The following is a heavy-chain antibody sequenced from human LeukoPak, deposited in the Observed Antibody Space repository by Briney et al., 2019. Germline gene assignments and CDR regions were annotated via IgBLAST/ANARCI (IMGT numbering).Heavy chain of an antibody. D-gene: IGHD2-2*01. CDR3: AKGPAFDC. J-gene: IGHJ4*02. Sequence: GGSLRLSCAASGFTFDDYAMHWVRQAPGKGLEWVSGISWNSGSIGYADSVKGRFTISRDNAKNSLYLQMNSLRAEDTALYYCAKGPAFDCWGQGTLVTVSS. V-gene: IGHV3-9*01. CDR1: GFTFDDYA. CDR2: ISWNSGSI.